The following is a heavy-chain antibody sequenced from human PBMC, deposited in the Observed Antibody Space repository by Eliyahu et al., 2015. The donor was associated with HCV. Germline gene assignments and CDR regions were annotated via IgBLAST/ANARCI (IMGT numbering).Heavy chain of an antibody. CDR1: GGSFSGYY. D-gene: IGHD6-19*01. V-gene: IGHV4-34*01. CDR3: ARGGAVAGELLPTPIDY. J-gene: IGHJ4*02. Sequence: QVQLQQWGAGLLKPSENLSLXCAVYGGSFSGYYWSWIRQPPGKGLEWIGEINHSGSTNYNPSLKSRVTISVDTSKNQFSLKLSSVTAADTAVYYCARGGAVAGELLPTPIDYWGQGTLVTVSS. CDR2: INHSGST.